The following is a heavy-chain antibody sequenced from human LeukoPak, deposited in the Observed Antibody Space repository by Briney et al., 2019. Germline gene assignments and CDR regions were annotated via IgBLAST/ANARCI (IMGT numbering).Heavy chain of an antibody. J-gene: IGHJ3*02. CDR2: ISSSSSTI. D-gene: IGHD3-22*01. CDR1: GFTFSDYY. Sequence: GGSLRLSCAASGFTFSDYYMSWIRQAPGKGLEWVSYISSSSSTIYYADSVKGRFTISRDNAKNSLYLQMNSLRAEDTAVYYCARDGTMRATDAFDIWGQGTMVTVSS. CDR3: ARDGTMRATDAFDI. V-gene: IGHV3-11*04.